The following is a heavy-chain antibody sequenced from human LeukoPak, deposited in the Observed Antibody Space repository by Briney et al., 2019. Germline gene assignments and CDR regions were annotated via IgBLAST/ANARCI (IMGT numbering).Heavy chain of an antibody. CDR3: ARGPRYGSGSLSFGY. J-gene: IGHJ4*02. CDR2: IIPIFGTA. D-gene: IGHD3-10*01. Sequence: GASVKVSCKASGGTFSSYAISWVRQAPGQGLEWMGGIIPIFGTANYAQKFQGRVTITADESTSTAHMELSSLRSEDTAVYYCARGPRYGSGSLSFGYWGQGTLVTVSS. CDR1: GGTFSSYA. V-gene: IGHV1-69*01.